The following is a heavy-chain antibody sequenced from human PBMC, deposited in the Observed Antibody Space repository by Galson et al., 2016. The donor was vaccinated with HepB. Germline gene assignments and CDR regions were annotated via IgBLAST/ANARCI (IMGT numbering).Heavy chain of an antibody. CDR2: ISSRSSYK. CDR3: ARACFSGSFSGMDV. Sequence: SLRLSCAASGFTFSNYSMNWVRQAPGKGLEWVSSISSRSSYKYYADSVKDRFTVSRDNAKNSLFLQMNSLRAEDTAMYYCARACFSGSFSGMDVWGQGTTVTGSS. CDR1: GFTFSNYS. D-gene: IGHD6-25*01. V-gene: IGHV3-21*01. J-gene: IGHJ6*02.